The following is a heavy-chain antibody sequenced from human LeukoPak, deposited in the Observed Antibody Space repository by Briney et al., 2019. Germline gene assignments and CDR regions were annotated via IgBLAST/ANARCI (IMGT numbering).Heavy chain of an antibody. D-gene: IGHD3-10*01. CDR2: INDSGGST. Sequence: GESLKISCAASGFTFSSYAMSWVRQAPGKGLEWVSVINDSGGSTYYADSVRGRFTISRDNSKNTMYLQMNSLRAEDTAVYYCATSGFGSGSYYAAFDYWGQGTLVTVSS. J-gene: IGHJ4*02. CDR1: GFTFSSYA. CDR3: ATSGFGSGSYYAAFDY. V-gene: IGHV3-23*01.